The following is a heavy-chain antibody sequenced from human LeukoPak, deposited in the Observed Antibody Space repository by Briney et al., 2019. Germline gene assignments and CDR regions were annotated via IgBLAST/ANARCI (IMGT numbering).Heavy chain of an antibody. CDR1: GFSFSSYE. D-gene: IGHD3-22*01. CDR2: ISSSSSTT. V-gene: IGHV3-48*03. J-gene: IGHJ4*02. Sequence: GGSLRLSCAASGFSFSSYEMNWGRQAPGKGLEWGSYISSSSSTTYYGDSVKGRISISRDNAKNSLFMQMNNLRGEDTAMYYCAKDGRRDDSSNYYTPFFDYWGQGTLVTVSS. CDR3: AKDGRRDDSSNYYTPFFDY.